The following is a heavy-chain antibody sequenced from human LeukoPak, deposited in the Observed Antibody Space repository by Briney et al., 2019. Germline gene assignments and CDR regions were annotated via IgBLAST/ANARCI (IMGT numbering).Heavy chain of an antibody. CDR2: INPNSGGT. D-gene: IGHD3-22*01. CDR3: ASYDSSGYYLAY. V-gene: IGHV1-2*02. CDR1: GYTFTGYY. Sequence: ASVKVSCKASGYTFTGYYMHWVRQAPGQGLEWMGWINPNSGGTNYAQKFRGRVTMTRDTSISTAYMELSRLRSDDTAVYYCASYDSSGYYLAYWGQGTLVTVSS. J-gene: IGHJ4*02.